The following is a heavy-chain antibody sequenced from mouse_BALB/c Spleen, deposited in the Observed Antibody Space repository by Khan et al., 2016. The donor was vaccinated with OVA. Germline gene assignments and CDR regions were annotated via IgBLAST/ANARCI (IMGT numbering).Heavy chain of an antibody. V-gene: IGHV2-6-5*01. CDR1: GFSLTDYD. D-gene: IGHD2-10*02. Sequence: QVKLKESGPGLVAPSQSLSITCSVSGFSLTDYDVSWIRQPPGKGLEWLGVIWGGGTTYYNSVLETRLSISKDNSKSRVFLKMNSLQTDDTAMYYCAKGVWSYFYAVDYWGQGTSVTVSS. CDR3: AKGVWSYFYAVDY. J-gene: IGHJ4*01. CDR2: IWGGGTT.